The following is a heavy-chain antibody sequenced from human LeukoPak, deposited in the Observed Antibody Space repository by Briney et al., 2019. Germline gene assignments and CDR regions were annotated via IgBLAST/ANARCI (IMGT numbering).Heavy chain of an antibody. CDR2: IDGAGSTT. J-gene: IGHJ4*01. CDR1: KFTFSNYA. V-gene: IGHV3-23*01. Sequence: GGSLRLSCAASKFTFSNYAMSWVRQAPGKGLDWVSFIDGAGSTTHSADSVKGRFPISRDNCKNTLYLQMTRLRAEDTAVYYCVRRFGEGEFDYSRQGTLVT. D-gene: IGHD3-10*01. CDR3: VRRFGEGEFDY.